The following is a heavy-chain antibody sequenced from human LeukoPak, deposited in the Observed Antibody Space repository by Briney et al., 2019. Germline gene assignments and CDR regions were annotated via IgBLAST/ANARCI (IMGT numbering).Heavy chain of an antibody. Sequence: GGSLRLSCAASGFTFSSYAMNWVRQAPGKGLEWVPYISSGSRNIDYADSVKGRFTISRDNAKNSLFLQMNSLRAEDTAVYYCARGPYDSSAYYFDYWGQGTLVTVSS. J-gene: IGHJ4*02. D-gene: IGHD3-22*01. CDR1: GFTFSSYA. V-gene: IGHV3-48*01. CDR3: ARGPYDSSAYYFDY. CDR2: ISSGSRNI.